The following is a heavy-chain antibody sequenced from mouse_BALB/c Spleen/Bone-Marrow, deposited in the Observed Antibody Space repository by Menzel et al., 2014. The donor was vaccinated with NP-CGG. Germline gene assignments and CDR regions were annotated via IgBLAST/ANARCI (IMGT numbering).Heavy chain of an antibody. Sequence: EVKLVESGGGLVQPGGSLKLSCAASGFDFSRYWMSWVRRAPGKGLEWIGEINPDSSTINYTPSLKDKFIISRDNAKNTLYLQMSKVRSEDTALYYCSRLYYHGNFAYWGQGTLVTVSA. CDR2: INPDSSTI. D-gene: IGHD1-1*01. CDR3: SRLYYHGNFAY. CDR1: GFDFSRYW. J-gene: IGHJ3*01. V-gene: IGHV4-1*02.